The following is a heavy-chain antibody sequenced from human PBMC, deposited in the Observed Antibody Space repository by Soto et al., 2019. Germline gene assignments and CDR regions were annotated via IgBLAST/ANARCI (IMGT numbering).Heavy chain of an antibody. CDR1: GYTFTSYA. CDR2: INAGNGNT. Sequence: QVQLVQAGAEVKKPGASVKVSCKASGYTFTSYAMHWVRQAPGQRLEWMGWINAGNGNTKYSQKFQGRVTITRDTSASTAYMELSSLRSEDTAVYYCARDRQGRWAMTYFDYWGQGTLVTVSS. V-gene: IGHV1-3*01. J-gene: IGHJ4*01. D-gene: IGHD2-15*01. CDR3: ARDRQGRWAMTYFDY.